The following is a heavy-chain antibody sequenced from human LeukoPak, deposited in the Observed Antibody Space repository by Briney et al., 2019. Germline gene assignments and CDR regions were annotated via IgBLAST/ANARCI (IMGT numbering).Heavy chain of an antibody. CDR3: ARHDVWQWLTGIDY. J-gene: IGHJ4*02. CDR1: GFTFSSYA. Sequence: GSLRLSCAASGFTFSSYAMSWVRQAPGKGLKWIGYIYYSGSTNYNPSLKSRVTISVDTSKNQFSLKLSSVTAADTAVYYCARHDVWQWLTGIDYWGQGTLVTVSS. D-gene: IGHD6-19*01. CDR2: IYYSGST. V-gene: IGHV4-59*08.